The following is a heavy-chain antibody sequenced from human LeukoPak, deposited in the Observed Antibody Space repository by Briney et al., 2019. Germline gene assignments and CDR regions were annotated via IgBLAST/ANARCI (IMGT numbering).Heavy chain of an antibody. V-gene: IGHV1-18*01. D-gene: IGHD4-17*01. J-gene: IGHJ6*03. CDR1: GYTFTSCA. CDR2: ISAYNGNT. Sequence: GASVKVSCKASGYTFTSCAISWVRQAPGQGLEWMGWISAYNGNTNYAQKLQGRVTMTTDTSTSTAYMELRSLRSDDTAVYYCARSPPATVTTPGHYMDVWGKGTTVTISS. CDR3: ARSPPATVTTPGHYMDV.